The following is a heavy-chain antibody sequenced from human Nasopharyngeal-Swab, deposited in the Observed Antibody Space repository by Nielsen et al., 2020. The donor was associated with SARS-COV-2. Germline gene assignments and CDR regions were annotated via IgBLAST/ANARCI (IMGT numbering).Heavy chain of an antibody. Sequence: GGSLRLSCAASGFTFNSFAMSWVRQAPGKGLEWVSGISGGGDSTHYADSVKGRFTISRDNSRKTLYLQMNSLRAEDTAVYHCAKDGGGGVQSIAAAGTHFDYWGQGTLVTVSS. V-gene: IGHV3-23*01. CDR1: GFTFNSFA. CDR3: AKDGGGGVQSIAAAGTHFDY. D-gene: IGHD6-13*01. J-gene: IGHJ4*02. CDR2: ISGGGDST.